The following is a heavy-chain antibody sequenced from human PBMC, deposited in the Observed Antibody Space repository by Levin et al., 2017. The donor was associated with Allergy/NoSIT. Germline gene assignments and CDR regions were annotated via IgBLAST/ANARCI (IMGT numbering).Heavy chain of an antibody. J-gene: IGHJ3*02. CDR2: IYYSGSA. Sequence: LRLSCTVSGGSISSGGYYWSWIRQHPGKGLEWIGYIYYSGSAYYNPSLKSRVTISVDTSKNQFSLKLSSVTAADTAVYYCASLTTHDAFDIWGQGTMVTVSS. CDR3: ASLTTHDAFDI. CDR1: GGSISSGGYY. D-gene: IGHD1-1*01. V-gene: IGHV4-31*03.